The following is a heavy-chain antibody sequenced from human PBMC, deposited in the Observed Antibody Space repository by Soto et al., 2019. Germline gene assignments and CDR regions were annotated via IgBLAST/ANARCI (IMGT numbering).Heavy chain of an antibody. D-gene: IGHD3-3*01. Sequence: QVQLVQSGAEVKKPGASVKVSCKASGYTFTSYAMHWVREAPGQRLEWMGWINAGNGNTKYSQKFQGRVTITRDTSASTAYMELSSLRSEDTAVYYCTRVGITIFGVVRYFDYWGPGILVTASS. V-gene: IGHV1-3*01. CDR1: GYTFTSYA. J-gene: IGHJ4*02. CDR2: INAGNGNT. CDR3: TRVGITIFGVVRYFDY.